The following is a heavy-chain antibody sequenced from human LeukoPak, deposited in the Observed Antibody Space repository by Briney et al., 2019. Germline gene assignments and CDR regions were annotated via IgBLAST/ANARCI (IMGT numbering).Heavy chain of an antibody. J-gene: IGHJ1*01. CDR3: ARAEGGYSSIRGYFQH. CDR1: GFTFSSYG. Sequence: GGSLILSCAASGFTFSSYGMHWVRQAPGKGLEWVAVISYDGSNKYYADSVKGRFTISRDNSKNTLYLQMNSLRAEDTAVYYCARAEGGYSSIRGYFQHWGQGTLVTVSS. D-gene: IGHD6-13*01. V-gene: IGHV3-30*03. CDR2: ISYDGSNK.